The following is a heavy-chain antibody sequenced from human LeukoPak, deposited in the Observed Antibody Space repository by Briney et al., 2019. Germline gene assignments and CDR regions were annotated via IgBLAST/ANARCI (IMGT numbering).Heavy chain of an antibody. CDR1: GYTFTSYY. Sequence: VASVKVSCKASGYTFTSYYMHWVRQAPGQGLEWMGIINPRGGSTSYAQKFQGRVTMTRDTSTSTVYMELSSLRSEDTAVYYCARVSLPLKGYCSSTSCYRSRSPLDYWGQGTLVTVSS. J-gene: IGHJ4*02. D-gene: IGHD2-2*01. CDR2: INPRGGST. CDR3: ARVSLPLKGYCSSTSCYRSRSPLDY. V-gene: IGHV1-46*01.